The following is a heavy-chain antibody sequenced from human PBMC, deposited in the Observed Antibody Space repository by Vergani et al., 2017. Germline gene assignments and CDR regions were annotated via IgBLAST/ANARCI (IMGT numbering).Heavy chain of an antibody. CDR3: ATDAGQYYGSSGYYFSD. J-gene: IGHJ4*02. CDR2: VDPEDGET. Sequence: EVQLVQYGAEVKKPGATVKISCKVSGYTFTDYFMHWVQQAPGKWLEWMRLVDPEDGETIYEEKFQGRVTVTAYTSTDTDYMELSSLRSEDTTVYYCATDAGQYYGSSGYYFSDCGQGTLVTV. CDR1: GYTFTDYF. V-gene: IGHV1-69-2*01. D-gene: IGHD3-22*01.